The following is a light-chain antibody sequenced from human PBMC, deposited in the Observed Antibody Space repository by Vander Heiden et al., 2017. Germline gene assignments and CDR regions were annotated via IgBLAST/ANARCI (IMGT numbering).Light chain of an antibody. J-gene: IGKJ3*01. CDR1: QGISSS. CDR2: GAS. Sequence: AIQLTQSPSPLSASAGDRVTITCRASQGISSSLAWYQQKPGEAPKVLIYGASSLESGVPSRFSGSGSGTDFTLTISSLQPEDFATYHCQQFHSYPLTFGPGTKVDIK. V-gene: IGKV1-13*02. CDR3: QQFHSYPLT.